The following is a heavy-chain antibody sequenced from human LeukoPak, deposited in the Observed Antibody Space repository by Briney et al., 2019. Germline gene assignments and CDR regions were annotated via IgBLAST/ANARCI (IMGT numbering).Heavy chain of an antibody. CDR1: GFTFSSYA. V-gene: IGHV3-23*01. D-gene: IGHD3-22*01. CDR3: AKDSSWRAGSSGFNWFDP. Sequence: GGSLRLSCAASGFTFSSYAMSWVRQAPGKGLGWVSAISGSGGSTYYADSVKGRFTISRDNSKNTLYLQMNSLRAEDTAVYYCAKDSSWRAGSSGFNWFDPWGQGTLVTVSS. J-gene: IGHJ5*02. CDR2: ISGSGGST.